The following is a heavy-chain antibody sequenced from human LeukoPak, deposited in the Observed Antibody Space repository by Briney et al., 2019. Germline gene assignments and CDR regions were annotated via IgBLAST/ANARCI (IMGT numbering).Heavy chain of an antibody. J-gene: IGHJ3*02. CDR2: IRGGGGSA. V-gene: IGHV3-23*01. CDR1: GFTFSAYA. CDR3: ARDPNGDYIGAFDM. Sequence: GGSLRLSCTASGFTFSAYAMMWVRQAPGKGPEWVSAIRGGGGSAFYADSVKGRFTISRDNPKYTLFLQMNSLRAKDTAVYYCARDPNGDYIGAFDMWGPGTMVTVSS. D-gene: IGHD4-17*01.